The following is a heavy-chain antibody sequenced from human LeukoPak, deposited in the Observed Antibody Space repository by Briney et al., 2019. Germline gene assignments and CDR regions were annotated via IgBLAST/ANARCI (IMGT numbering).Heavy chain of an antibody. CDR3: AKFGAALPEKGLDTNTFDY. J-gene: IGHJ4*02. CDR1: GFTFSSYA. V-gene: IGHV3-23*01. D-gene: IGHD3-3*01. CDR2: ISGSAGST. Sequence: SGGSLRLSCAASGFTFSSYAMSWVRQAPGKGLEWVSAISGSAGSTYYADSVKGRFTISRDNSKNTLYLQMNSLRAEDTAVYYCAKFGAALPEKGLDTNTFDYWGQGTLVTVSS.